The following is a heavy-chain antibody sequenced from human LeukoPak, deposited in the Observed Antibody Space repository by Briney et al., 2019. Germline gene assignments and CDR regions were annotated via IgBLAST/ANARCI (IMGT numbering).Heavy chain of an antibody. V-gene: IGHV4-4*07. Sequence: SETLSLTCTVSAGSISNYNWSWIRQPAGKGLEWIGRIYTSGSTNYNAALKSRVTMSVDTSKNQFSLKLSSVTAADTAVYYCARTGWTTGWFDPWGQGTLVTVSS. J-gene: IGHJ5*02. D-gene: IGHD3/OR15-3a*01. CDR3: ARTGWTTGWFDP. CDR2: IYTSGST. CDR1: AGSISNYN.